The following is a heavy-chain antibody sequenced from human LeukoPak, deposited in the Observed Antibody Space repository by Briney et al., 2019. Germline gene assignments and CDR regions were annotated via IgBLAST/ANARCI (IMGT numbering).Heavy chain of an antibody. V-gene: IGHV1-2*02. CDR3: ARGGFLEAGFDP. J-gene: IGHJ5*02. CDR2: INPNSGGT. D-gene: IGHD3-3*01. CDR1: GYTFTGYY. Sequence: ASVTVSCKASGYTFTGYYMHWVRQAPGQGLEWMGWINPNSGGTNYAQKFQGRVTMTRDTSISTAYMELSRLTSDDTAVFYCARGGFLEAGFDPWGQGTLVTVSS.